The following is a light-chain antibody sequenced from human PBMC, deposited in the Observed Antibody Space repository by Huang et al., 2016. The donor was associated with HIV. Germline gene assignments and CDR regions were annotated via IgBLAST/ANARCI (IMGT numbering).Light chain of an antibody. V-gene: IGKV2-28*01. CDR2: LGS. CDR1: QSLLHSNGNNY. J-gene: IGKJ2*01. Sequence: DIVLTQSPLSLPVTPGEPASISCRSSQSLLHSNGNNYLEWYLQKPGQSPQLLIYLGSDRAAGVPDRFSGSGSGTDFTLKISRVEAEDVGVYYCMQALQSPNAFGQGTKLEIK. CDR3: MQALQSPNA.